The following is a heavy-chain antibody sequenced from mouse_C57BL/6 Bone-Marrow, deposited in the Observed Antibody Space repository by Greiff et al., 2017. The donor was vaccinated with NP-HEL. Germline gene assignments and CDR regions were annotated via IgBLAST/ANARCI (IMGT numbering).Heavy chain of an antibody. CDR3: AGIRAPAWFAY. J-gene: IGHJ3*01. CDR1: GYSFTSGYY. V-gene: IGHV3-6*01. Sequence: DVQLQESGPGLVKPSQSLSLTCSVTGYSFTSGYYWNWIRQFPGNKLEWMGYISYGGSTNYNPSLKNRVSITRDTSTNTVFMKLSSVTTEDSATYYSAGIRAPAWFAYCCQGTLVTVSA. CDR2: ISYGGST.